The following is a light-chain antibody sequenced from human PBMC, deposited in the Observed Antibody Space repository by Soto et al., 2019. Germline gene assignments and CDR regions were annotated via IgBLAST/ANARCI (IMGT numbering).Light chain of an antibody. CDR1: SSDVGSYNL. J-gene: IGLJ1*01. Sequence: QSVLTQPASVSGSPGQSITISCTGTSSDVGSYNLVSWYQQHPGKAPKLMIYEGSKRPSGVSNRFSGSKSGNTASLTISGLQAEDAADYYCCSNAGSSTPYVFGNGTKGTVL. CDR2: EGS. V-gene: IGLV2-23*01. CDR3: CSNAGSSTPYV.